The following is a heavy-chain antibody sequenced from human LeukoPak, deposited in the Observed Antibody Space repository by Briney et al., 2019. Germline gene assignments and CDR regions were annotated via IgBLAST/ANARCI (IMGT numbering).Heavy chain of an antibody. Sequence: GGSLRVSCAVSGFTFTDYWMNWVRQAPGNGLEWVGSIRQDVGEKSYVESVKGRFTISRDNTKSSLYLQINSLRADDTALYYCARDGRAAGLYFDLWGQGTMVTVSS. V-gene: IGHV3-7*01. D-gene: IGHD6-13*01. J-gene: IGHJ4*01. CDR2: IRQDVGEK. CDR3: ARDGRAAGLYFDL. CDR1: GFTFTDYW.